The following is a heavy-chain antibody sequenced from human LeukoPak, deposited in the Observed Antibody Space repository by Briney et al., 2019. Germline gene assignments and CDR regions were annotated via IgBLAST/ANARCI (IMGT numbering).Heavy chain of an antibody. CDR2: IIPIFGTA. CDR1: GGTFSSYA. CDR3: ARDENLGWYSSSWYSVFDP. Sequence: ASVKVSCKASGGTFSSYAISWVRQAPGQGLEWMGGIIPIFGTANYAQKSQGRVTITADKSTSTAYMELSSLRSEDTAVYYCARDENLGWYSSSWYSVFDPWGQGTLVTVSS. J-gene: IGHJ5*02. D-gene: IGHD6-13*01. V-gene: IGHV1-69*06.